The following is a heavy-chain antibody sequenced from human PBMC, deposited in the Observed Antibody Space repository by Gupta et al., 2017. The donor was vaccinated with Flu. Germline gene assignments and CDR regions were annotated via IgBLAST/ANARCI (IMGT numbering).Heavy chain of an antibody. D-gene: IGHD6-13*01. CDR1: GFTFSSYG. CDR3: ATKYRAAAGTNVVFDY. Sequence: QVQLVESGGGVVQPGRSLRLSCAASGFTFSSYGMHWVRQAPGKGLEWVAVIWYDGSNKYYADSGKGLFTISRDNSKNTLDLKMNSLRDEDTAGYYCATKYRAAAGTNVVFDYWGQGNLVTVSS. V-gene: IGHV3-33*01. CDR2: IWYDGSNK. J-gene: IGHJ4*02.